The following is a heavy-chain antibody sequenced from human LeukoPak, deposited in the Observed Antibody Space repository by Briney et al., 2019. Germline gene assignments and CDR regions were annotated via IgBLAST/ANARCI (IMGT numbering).Heavy chain of an antibody. CDR1: EFILSNYP. CDR3: ARDRLAITVAGTVDY. D-gene: IGHD6-19*01. V-gene: IGHV3-30-3*01. J-gene: IGHJ4*02. CDR2: ISYDGNSK. Sequence: GGSLRLSCAASEFILSNYPMHWVRQAPGKGLEWVAAISYDGNSKWYADSVQGRFTISRDNSKNTLYLQMNSLEVDDTAVYYCARDRLAITVAGTVDYWGQGTLVTVSS.